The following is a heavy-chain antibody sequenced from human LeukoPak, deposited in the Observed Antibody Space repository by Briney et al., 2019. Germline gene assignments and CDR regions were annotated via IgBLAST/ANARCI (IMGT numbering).Heavy chain of an antibody. J-gene: IGHJ4*02. CDR1: GGSISSGDYY. CDR2: IYYSGST. V-gene: IGHV4-30-4*08. D-gene: IGHD1-26*01. CDR3: ARRTVGASTNYFDY. Sequence: PSETLSLTCTVSGGSISSGDYYWSWIRQPPGKGLEWIGYIYYSGSTYYNPSLKSRVTISVDTSKNQFSLKLSSVTAADTAVYYCARRTVGASTNYFDYWGQGTLVTVSS.